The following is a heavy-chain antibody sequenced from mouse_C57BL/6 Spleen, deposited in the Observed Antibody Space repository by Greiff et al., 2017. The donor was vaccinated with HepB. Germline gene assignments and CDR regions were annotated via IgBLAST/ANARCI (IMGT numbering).Heavy chain of an antibody. D-gene: IGHD1-1*01. CDR2: IWSGGST. J-gene: IGHJ1*03. Sequence: QVQLQQSGPGLVQPSQSLSITCTASGFSFTCYGVHWVRQPPGKGLEWLGVIWSGGSTDYNAAFISRLSISTDNSNSQVFFKMNSQQADDTAIYYLAKGRYGSSAYWDFDVWGTGTTVTVSS. V-gene: IGHV2-4*01. CDR1: GFSFTCYG. CDR3: AKGRYGSSAYWDFDV.